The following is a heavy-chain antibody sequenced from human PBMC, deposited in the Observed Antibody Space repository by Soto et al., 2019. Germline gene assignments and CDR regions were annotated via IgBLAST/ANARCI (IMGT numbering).Heavy chain of an antibody. D-gene: IGHD3-16*01. Sequence: KPVGSLRLSCAASGFSVSDYYMSWIRQAPGKGLEWVSYISNSVIYANYADSVKGRFTISRDSAKNSLYLQMSSLSPEDTAVYYCAKVGGRNGNLKYSLDVWGQGTAVTVSS. CDR2: ISNSVIYA. CDR3: AKVGGRNGNLKYSLDV. J-gene: IGHJ6*02. V-gene: IGHV3-11*06. CDR1: GFSVSDYY.